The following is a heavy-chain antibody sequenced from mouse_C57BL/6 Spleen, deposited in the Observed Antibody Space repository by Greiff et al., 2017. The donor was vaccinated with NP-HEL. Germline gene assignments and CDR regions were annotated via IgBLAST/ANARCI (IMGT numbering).Heavy chain of an antibody. CDR3: ARWGTTVADY. D-gene: IGHD1-1*01. CDR1: GYTFTSYW. J-gene: IGHJ2*01. Sequence: VQLQQPGAELVMPGASVKLSCKASGYTFTSYWMHWVKQRPGQGLEWIGEIDPSDSYTNYNQKFKGKSTLTVDKSSSTAYMQLSSLTSEDSAVYYCARWGTTVADYWGQGTTLTASS. CDR2: IDPSDSYT. V-gene: IGHV1-69*01.